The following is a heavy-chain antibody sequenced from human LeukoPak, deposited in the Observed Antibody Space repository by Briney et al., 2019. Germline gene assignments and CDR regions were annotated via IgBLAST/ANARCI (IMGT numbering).Heavy chain of an antibody. J-gene: IGHJ5*01. CDR1: GFTFSSYW. CDR3: ARESRCAHRGGWFDS. CDR2: INSDGSST. Sequence: GGSLRLSCAASGFTFSSYWMHWVRQAPGKGLVWVSRINSDGSSTSYADSVKGRFTISRDNAKNTLYVQMNSLRAEDTAVYYCARESRCAHRGGWFDSWGQGTLVTVSS. D-gene: IGHD3-10*01. V-gene: IGHV3-74*01.